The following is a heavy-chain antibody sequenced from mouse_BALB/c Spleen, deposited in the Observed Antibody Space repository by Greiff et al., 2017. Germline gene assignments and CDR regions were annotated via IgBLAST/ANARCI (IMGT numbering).Heavy chain of an antibody. CDR1: GFTFSDYY. J-gene: IGHJ4*01. V-gene: IGHV5-4*02. Sequence: VKLVESGGGLVKPGGSLKLSCAASGFTFSDYYMYWVRQTPEKRLEWVATISDGGSYTYYPDSVKGRFTISRDNAKNNLYLQMSSLKSEDTAMYYCARGYYRYHYYAMDYWGQGTSVTVSS. CDR3: ARGYYRYHYYAMDY. D-gene: IGHD2-14*01. CDR2: ISDGGSYT.